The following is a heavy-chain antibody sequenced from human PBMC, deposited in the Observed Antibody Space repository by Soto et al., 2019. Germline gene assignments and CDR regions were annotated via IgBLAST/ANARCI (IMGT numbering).Heavy chain of an antibody. J-gene: IGHJ6*02. Sequence: QVQLVDSGGDVVQPGRSLRLSCAASGFTFSSYGMHSVRQAPDKGLEWAAVIWSDGSYSSYADSVKGRFTISRDNSKNTVYLQMNSLRVEHTAVYYCARDRGHYYDGVDVWGQGTTVTVSS. CDR2: IWSDGSYS. CDR3: ARDRGHYYDGVDV. CDR1: GFTFSSYG. D-gene: IGHD6-25*01. V-gene: IGHV3-33*01.